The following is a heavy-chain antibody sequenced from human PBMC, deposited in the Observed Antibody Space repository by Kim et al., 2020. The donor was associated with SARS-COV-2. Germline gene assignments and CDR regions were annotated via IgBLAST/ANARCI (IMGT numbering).Heavy chain of an antibody. J-gene: IGHJ4*02. CDR1: KFAFSTYY. CDR2: MNTDGSQK. V-gene: IGHV3-7*01. CDR3: TKGTQPTSGLDY. Sequence: GGSLRLSCAASKFAFSTYYMGWVRQAPGKGLEWVANMNTDGSQKYYVAFVKGRFTISRDNAKNSLSLQMNALRTDDTGVYYCTKGTQPTSGLDYWGQGA. D-gene: IGHD1-7*01.